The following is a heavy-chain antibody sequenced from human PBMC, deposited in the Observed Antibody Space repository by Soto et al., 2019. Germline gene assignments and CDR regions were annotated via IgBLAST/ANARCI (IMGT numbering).Heavy chain of an antibody. CDR2: IYYSGTT. CDR1: GGSINSGGSY. Sequence: QVQLQESGPRLVKPSQTLSLTCSVSGGSINSGGSYWSWTRQHPGKGLEWIGYIYYSGTTYYNPSLRGRLIVLLDTSKNQFSLRLSSVTAADTAVYYCARLVRDDDGDFSAIDSWGQGTLVTVSS. CDR3: ARLVRDDDGDFSAIDS. V-gene: IGHV4-31*03. D-gene: IGHD2-21*02. J-gene: IGHJ4*02.